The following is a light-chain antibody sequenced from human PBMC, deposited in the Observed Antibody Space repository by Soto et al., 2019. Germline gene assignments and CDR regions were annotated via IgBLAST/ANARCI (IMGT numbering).Light chain of an antibody. V-gene: IGLV3-21*02. CDR3: ATWDDSLNGWV. Sequence: SYELTQPPSVSVAPGQTARIPCGGNNIGSKSVNWYQHKPGQAPVLVVYDDSDRPSGIPDRFSGSNSGTSASLAISGLQSEDESDYYCATWDDSLNGWVFGGGTKVTVL. J-gene: IGLJ3*02. CDR2: DDS. CDR1: NIGSKS.